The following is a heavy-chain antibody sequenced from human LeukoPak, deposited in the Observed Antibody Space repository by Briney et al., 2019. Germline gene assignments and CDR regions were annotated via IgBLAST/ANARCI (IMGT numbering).Heavy chain of an antibody. CDR3: ARAMSTFGGVRNYFDS. J-gene: IGHJ4*02. CDR1: GFTVSSNY. D-gene: IGHD3-16*01. V-gene: IGHV3-66*01. Sequence: GGSLRLSCAASGFTVSSNYMSWVRQAPGKGLEWVSVIYSGGSIYYTDSVKGRFTISRDNSKNTLYLQMNSLRAEDTAVYYCARAMSTFGGVRNYFDSWGRGTLVTVSS. CDR2: IYSGGSI.